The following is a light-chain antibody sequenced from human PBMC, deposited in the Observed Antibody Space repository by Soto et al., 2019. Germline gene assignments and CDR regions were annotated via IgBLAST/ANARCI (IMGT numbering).Light chain of an antibody. V-gene: IGKV3-15*01. J-gene: IGKJ2*01. CDR3: QHYNNWPFT. CDR2: GAS. Sequence: EIVMTQSPATLSVSPGERATLSRRASQSVSSNLAWYQQKPGQAPTLPIYGASARATGIPVRFSGSRSGTEFTLTISSLQSEDFAVYYCQHYNNWPFTFGQGTKVDIK. CDR1: QSVSSN.